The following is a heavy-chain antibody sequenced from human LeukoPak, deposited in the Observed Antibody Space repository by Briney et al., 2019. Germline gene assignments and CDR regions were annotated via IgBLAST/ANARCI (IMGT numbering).Heavy chain of an antibody. V-gene: IGHV3-30*03. CDR3: ASTSGWYSVY. CDR1: GFTFSSYG. J-gene: IGHJ4*02. Sequence: PGGSLRLSCAASGFTFSSYGMHWVRQAPGKGLEWVALISYDGSNIYYPDSVKGRFTISRDNSKNTLYLQMNSLRGEDTAVYYCASTSGWYSVYWGQGTLVTVSS. D-gene: IGHD6-19*01. CDR2: ISYDGSNI.